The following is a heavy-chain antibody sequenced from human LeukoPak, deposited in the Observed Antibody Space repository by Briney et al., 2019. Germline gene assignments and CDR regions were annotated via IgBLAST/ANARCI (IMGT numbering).Heavy chain of an antibody. CDR2: MNPNSGNT. V-gene: IGHV1-8*01. Sequence: ASVTVSFKASGYTFTSYDINWVRQAAGQGREWMGWMNPNSGNTGYAQKFQGRVTMTRNTSISTAYMELSSLRSEDTAVYYCARMKYHYGSGSYFWFDPWGQGTLGTVSA. D-gene: IGHD3-10*01. CDR3: ARMKYHYGSGSYFWFDP. J-gene: IGHJ5*02. CDR1: GYTFTSYD.